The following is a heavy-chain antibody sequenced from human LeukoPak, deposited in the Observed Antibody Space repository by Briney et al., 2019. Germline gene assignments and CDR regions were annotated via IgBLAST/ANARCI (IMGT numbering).Heavy chain of an antibody. J-gene: IGHJ3*02. CDR3: ARVFRDYDILTGYSHDAFDI. CDR1: GFTFNRDW. CDR2: IKEDGSEK. D-gene: IGHD3-9*01. V-gene: IGHV3-7*03. Sequence: GGSLRLSCAASGFTFNRDWTAWVRQAPGKGLEWVANIKEDGSEKNYVDSVKGRFTISRDNSKNTLYLQMNSLRAEDTAVYYCARVFRDYDILTGYSHDAFDIWGQGTMVTVSS.